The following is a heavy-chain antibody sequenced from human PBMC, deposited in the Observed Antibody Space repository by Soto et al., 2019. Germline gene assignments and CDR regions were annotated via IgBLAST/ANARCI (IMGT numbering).Heavy chain of an antibody. CDR2: IYYSVST. CDR3: ARQPYCSSTICSPFSNWFDP. D-gene: IGHD2-2*01. J-gene: IGHJ5*02. Sequence: QLQLQESGPGLVKPSETLSLTCTVSGGSISSSSYYWGLIRQPPGKGRELIGSIYYSVSTYYNPSLKSRVTRSVDTSQNQFSLKLSVVTAADTAVYYCARQPYCSSTICSPFSNWFDPWGQGTLVTVSS. CDR1: GGSISSSSYY. V-gene: IGHV4-39*01.